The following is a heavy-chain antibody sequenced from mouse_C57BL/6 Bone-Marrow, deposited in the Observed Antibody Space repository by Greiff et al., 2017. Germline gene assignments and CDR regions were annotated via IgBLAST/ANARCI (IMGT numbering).Heavy chain of an antibody. D-gene: IGHD1-1*01. CDR1: GFNIKDYY. CDR2: IDPEDGDT. J-gene: IGHJ4*01. V-gene: IGHV14-1*01. Sequence: VQLQQSGAELVRPGASVKLSCTASGFNIKDYYMHWVKQRPEQGLEWIGRIDPEDGDTEYAPKFQGKATMTADTSSNTASLQLSSLTSEDTAVYYCTTPFYYYGSSLYAMDYWGQGTSVTVSS. CDR3: TTPFYYYGSSLYAMDY.